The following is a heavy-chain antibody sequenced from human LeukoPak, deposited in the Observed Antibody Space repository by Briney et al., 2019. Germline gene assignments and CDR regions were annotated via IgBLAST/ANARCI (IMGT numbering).Heavy chain of an antibody. Sequence: PSGGSLRLSCAASGFTFSSYAMSWVRQAPGKGLEWVSAISGSGGSTYYADSVKGLFTISRDNSKNTLYLQMNSLRAEDTAVYYCAKSSVVVTAIPYYFDYWGQGTLVTVSS. CDR1: GFTFSSYA. J-gene: IGHJ4*02. CDR2: ISGSGGST. D-gene: IGHD2-21*02. CDR3: AKSSVVVTAIPYYFDY. V-gene: IGHV3-23*01.